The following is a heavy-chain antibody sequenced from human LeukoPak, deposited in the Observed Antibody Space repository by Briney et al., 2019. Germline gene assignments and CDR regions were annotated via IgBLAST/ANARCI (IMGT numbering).Heavy chain of an antibody. CDR2: ITWNSGSV. V-gene: IGHV3-9*01. D-gene: IGHD3-3*01. J-gene: IGHJ6*02. CDR1: GFKFDEYA. CDR3: AKDGAIFGVPITRGGMDV. Sequence: GGSRRLSCAASGFKFDEYAMHWVRQVPGQGLEWVSGITWNSGSVGYADSVRGRFTISRDNAKNSLYLQMNSLRPEDTAWYYCAKDGAIFGVPITRGGMDVWGQGTTVTVSS.